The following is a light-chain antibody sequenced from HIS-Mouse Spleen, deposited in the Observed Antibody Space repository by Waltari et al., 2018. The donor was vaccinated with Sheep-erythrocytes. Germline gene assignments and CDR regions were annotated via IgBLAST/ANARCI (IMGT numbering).Light chain of an antibody. Sequence: EIVLTQSPATLSLSPGERATLSCRASQSVSSYLAWYQQKPGQGPRLLIEDASNPATGIPARFRSGGSATDFTLTISSLEPEEFAVDYCQQRSNWPPITFGQGTRLGIK. CDR1: QSVSSY. J-gene: IGKJ5*01. CDR2: DAS. CDR3: QQRSNWPPIT. V-gene: IGKV3-11*01.